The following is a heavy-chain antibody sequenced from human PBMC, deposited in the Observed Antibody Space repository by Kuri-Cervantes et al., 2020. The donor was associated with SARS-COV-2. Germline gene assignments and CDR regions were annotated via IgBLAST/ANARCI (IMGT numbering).Heavy chain of an antibody. CDR3: AKVENYGNAFDI. J-gene: IGHJ3*02. V-gene: IGHV3-30*02. CDR2: IRYDGRNK. D-gene: IGHD1-7*01. CDR1: GFTFSSYD. Sequence: GGSLRLSCAACGFTFSSYDMHWVRQAPGKGLEWVAFIRYDGRNKYYADSVKGRFTISRDNSKNTLYLQMNSLRAEDTAVYYCAKVENYGNAFDIWGQGTMVTVSS.